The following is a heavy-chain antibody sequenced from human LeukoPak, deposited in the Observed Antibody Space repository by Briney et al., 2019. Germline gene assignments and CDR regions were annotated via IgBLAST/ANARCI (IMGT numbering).Heavy chain of an antibody. CDR2: ISSSGSTI. D-gene: IGHD1-7*01. V-gene: IGHV3-11*04. J-gene: IGHJ5*02. CDR3: ARVQLGLRSVWFDP. CDR1: GFTFSDYY. Sequence: GGSLRLSCAASGFTFSDYYMSWIRQAPGKWLEWVSYISSSGSTIYYADSVKGRFTISRDNAKNSLYLQMNSLRAEDTAVYYCARVQLGLRSVWFDPWGQGTLVTVSS.